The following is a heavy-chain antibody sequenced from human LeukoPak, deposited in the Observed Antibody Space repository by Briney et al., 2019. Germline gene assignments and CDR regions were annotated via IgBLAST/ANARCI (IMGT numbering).Heavy chain of an antibody. Sequence: GESLKISCKVSGYSLTSYWIGWARQMPGKRLEWMGIINPGRSETQYSPSFQGQVTISVDKSITTAYLQWSSLEVSDTAMYYCATTGYSSHWEYYWGQGTLVTVSS. V-gene: IGHV5-51*01. CDR3: ATTGYSSHWEYY. J-gene: IGHJ4*02. D-gene: IGHD6-13*01. CDR2: INPGRSET. CDR1: GYSLTSYW.